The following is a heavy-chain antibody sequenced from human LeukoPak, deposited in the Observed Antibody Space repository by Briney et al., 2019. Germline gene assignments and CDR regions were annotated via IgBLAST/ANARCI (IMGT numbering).Heavy chain of an antibody. D-gene: IGHD3-3*01. Sequence: NPSETLSLTCTVSGGSISSGGYYWSWIRQHPGKGLEWIGYIYYSGSTYYNPSLKSRVTISVDTSKNQFSLKLSSVTAADRAVYYCARDRYYDFWSGPPGGAFDIWGQGTMVTVSS. CDR2: IYYSGST. CDR3: ARDRYYDFWSGPPGGAFDI. J-gene: IGHJ3*02. CDR1: GGSISSGGYY. V-gene: IGHV4-31*03.